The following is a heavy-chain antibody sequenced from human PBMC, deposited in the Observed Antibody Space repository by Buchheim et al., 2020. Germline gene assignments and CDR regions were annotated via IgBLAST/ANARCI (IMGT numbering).Heavy chain of an antibody. V-gene: IGHV3-33*01. CDR3: ARGGGSGWSLYFDY. D-gene: IGHD6-19*01. Sequence: QVQLVESGGGVVQPGRSLRLYCAASGFTFSSYGMHWVRQAPGKGLEGVAVIWYDGSNKYYADYVKGRFTISRDNSKNKLYLQMNSLRAEDTAVYYCARGGGSGWSLYFDYWGQGTL. J-gene: IGHJ4*02. CDR2: IWYDGSNK. CDR1: GFTFSSYG.